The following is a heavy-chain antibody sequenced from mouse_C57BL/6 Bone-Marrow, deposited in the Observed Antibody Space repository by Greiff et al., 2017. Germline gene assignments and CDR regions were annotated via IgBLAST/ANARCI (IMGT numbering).Heavy chain of an antibody. V-gene: IGHV8-12*01. Sequence: QVTLKVSGPGILQSSQTLSLTCSFSGFSLSTSGMGVSWIRQPSGKGLEWLAHIYWDDDKRYNPSLKSRLTISKDTSRNQVFLKITSVDTADTATYCCARRDLTYYYGSRRGYFDVWGTGTTVTVSS. D-gene: IGHD1-1*01. CDR2: IYWDDDK. CDR3: ARRDLTYYYGSRRGYFDV. CDR1: GFSLSTSGMG. J-gene: IGHJ1*03.